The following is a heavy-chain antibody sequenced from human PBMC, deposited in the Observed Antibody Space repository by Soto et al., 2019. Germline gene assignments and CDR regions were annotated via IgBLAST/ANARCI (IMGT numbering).Heavy chain of an antibody. V-gene: IGHV5-51*01. Sequence: GESLKISCKGSGYSFSNYWIAWLRQAPGKDLEWVGVIYPAASDARYSPSFQGQVTISVDNSISTAYLQWSSLTASDTAIHYCARLLCLSATCYTGSRPFFDYWGRGALVTVSS. CDR1: GYSFSNYW. D-gene: IGHD3-16*02. CDR2: IYPAASDA. CDR3: ARLLCLSATCYTGSRPFFDY. J-gene: IGHJ4*02.